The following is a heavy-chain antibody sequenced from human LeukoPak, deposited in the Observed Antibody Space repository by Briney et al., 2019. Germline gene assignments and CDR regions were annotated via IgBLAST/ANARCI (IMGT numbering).Heavy chain of an antibody. CDR1: GFTFSSYM. CDR2: INSGSTYT. J-gene: IGHJ4*02. D-gene: IGHD1-1*01. CDR3: ARSLTTLTYEGY. V-gene: IGHV3-21*01. Sequence: PGGSLRLSCAASGFTFSSYMMNWVRQAPGKGLEWVSSINSGSTYTYYTESVKGRFTVSRDNAKNSLFHQMNSLRAEDTAIYYCARSLTTLTYEGYWGQGTLVTVSS.